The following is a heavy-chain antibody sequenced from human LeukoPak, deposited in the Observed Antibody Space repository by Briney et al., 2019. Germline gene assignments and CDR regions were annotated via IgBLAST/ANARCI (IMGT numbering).Heavy chain of an antibody. CDR1: GYSISSCYY. V-gene: IGHV4-38-2*01. J-gene: IGHJ4*02. CDR2: ISPSGST. Sequence: SETLSLTCAVSGYSISSCYYWGCIRPPPGKRLEWIGSISPSGSTFYNPSLKSRVTISGDTSKNQFSLKLRSVTAADTAVYYCALSPLGAAGTWSGLFDYWGQGTLVTVSS. D-gene: IGHD6-13*01. CDR3: ALSPLGAAGTWSGLFDY.